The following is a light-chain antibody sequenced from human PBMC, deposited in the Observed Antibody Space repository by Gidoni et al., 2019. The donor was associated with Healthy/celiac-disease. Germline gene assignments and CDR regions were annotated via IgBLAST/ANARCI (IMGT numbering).Light chain of an antibody. CDR3: QQRSNWPPLT. CDR2: DAS. J-gene: IGKJ4*01. Sequence: EIVLSQFLATLSLSLGERATLSCRASQSVSSYLAWYQQTPGQAPRLLIYDASNRATGIPARFSGSGSGTDFTLTISSLEPEDFAVYYCQQRSNWPPLTFGGGTKVEIK. CDR1: QSVSSY. V-gene: IGKV3-11*01.